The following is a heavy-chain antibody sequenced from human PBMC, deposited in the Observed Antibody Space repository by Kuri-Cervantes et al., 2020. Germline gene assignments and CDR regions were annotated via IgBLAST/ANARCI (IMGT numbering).Heavy chain of an antibody. D-gene: IGHD4-17*01. V-gene: IGHV3-48*04. CDR1: GFTFSSYS. CDR3: ARGIGSTTVTTRLAGCFDY. Sequence: GGSLRLSCAASGFTFSSYSMNWVRQAPGKGLEWVSYISSSSSTIYYADSVKGRFTISRDNAKNSLYLQMNSLRAEDTALYYCARGIGSTTVTTRLAGCFDYWGQGTLVTVSS. J-gene: IGHJ4*02. CDR2: ISSSSSTI.